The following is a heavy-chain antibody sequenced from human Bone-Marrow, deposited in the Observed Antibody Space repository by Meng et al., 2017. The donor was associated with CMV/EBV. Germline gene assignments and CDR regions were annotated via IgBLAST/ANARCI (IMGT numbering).Heavy chain of an antibody. CDR2: MNPNSGNT. J-gene: IGHJ5*02. V-gene: IGHV1-8*01. CDR3: ARAGGYYDSSGYYYGRSWFDP. Sequence: ASVKVSCKASGYTFTSYDINWVRQATGQGLEWMGWMNPNSGNTGYAQKFQGRVTITTDESTSTAYMELSSLRSEDTAVYYCARAGGYYDSSGYYYGRSWFDPWGQGTLVTVSS. D-gene: IGHD3-22*01. CDR1: GYTFTSYD.